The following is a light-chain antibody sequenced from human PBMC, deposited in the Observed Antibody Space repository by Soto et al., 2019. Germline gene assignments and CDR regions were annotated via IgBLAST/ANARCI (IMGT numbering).Light chain of an antibody. CDR1: QSVSSY. Sequence: EIVLTQSPATLSLSPGERATLSCRASQSVSSYLAWYQQKPGQAPRLLIYDASNRATGIPARFSGSGSGTDFTLTISGLEPEDFAVYYCQLRSNRPPGTFGQGNKLEIK. V-gene: IGKV3-11*01. J-gene: IGKJ2*02. CDR3: QLRSNRPPGT. CDR2: DAS.